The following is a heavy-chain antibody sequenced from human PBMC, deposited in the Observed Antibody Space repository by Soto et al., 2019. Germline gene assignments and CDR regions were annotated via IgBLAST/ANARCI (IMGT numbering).Heavy chain of an antibody. CDR1: GFTFSNAW. CDR3: TTDQTYYDILTGPLDV. D-gene: IGHD3-9*01. J-gene: IGHJ6*02. Sequence: LRLSCAASGFTFSNAWMSWVRQAPGKGLEWVGRIKSKTDGGTTDYAAPVKGRFTISRDDSKNTLYLQMNSLKTEDTAVYYCTTDQTYYDILTGPLDVWGQGTTVTVS. V-gene: IGHV3-15*01. CDR2: IKSKTDGGTT.